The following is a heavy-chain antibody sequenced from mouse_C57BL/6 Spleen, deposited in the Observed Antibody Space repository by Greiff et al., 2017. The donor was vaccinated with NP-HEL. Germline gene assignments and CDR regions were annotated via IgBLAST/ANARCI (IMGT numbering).Heavy chain of an antibody. CDR1: GYTFTSYW. Sequence: VQLQQSGAELVRPGSSVKLSCKASGYTFTSYWMDWVKQRPGQGLEWIGNIYPSDSETHYNQKFKDKATLTVDKSSSTAYMQLSSLTSEDSAVYYCARRCYYDPAWFAYWGQGTLVTVSA. V-gene: IGHV1-61*01. CDR3: ARRCYYDPAWFAY. D-gene: IGHD2-4*01. J-gene: IGHJ3*01. CDR2: IYPSDSET.